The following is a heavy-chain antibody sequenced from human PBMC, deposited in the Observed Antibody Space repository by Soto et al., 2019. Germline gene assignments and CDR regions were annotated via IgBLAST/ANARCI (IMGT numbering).Heavy chain of an antibody. V-gene: IGHV4-59*11. CDR3: ARRLIGYYSFDQ. Sequence: PSETLSLTCTVSGDSISSHSWSWIRQSPGKGLEWIGFIYYTGSTYYNPSLKSRVTISVDTPKNQFSLKLSSVTAADTAVFYCARRLIGYYSFDQWGQGTLVTVSS. CDR1: GDSISSHS. CDR2: IYYTGST. J-gene: IGHJ4*02. D-gene: IGHD3-9*01.